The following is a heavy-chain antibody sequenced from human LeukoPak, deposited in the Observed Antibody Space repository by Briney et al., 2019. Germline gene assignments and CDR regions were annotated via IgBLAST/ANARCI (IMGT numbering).Heavy chain of an antibody. J-gene: IGHJ6*03. Sequence: PGGSLRLSCAASEFTVSTNYMSWVRQAPGKGLEWVSIIYSGGSTYYADSVKGRFTISRDNSNNTLYLQMNSLRADDTAVYYCARCYSGYDSTGYYSYYMDVWGKGTTVTVSS. CDR1: EFTVSTNY. V-gene: IGHV3-53*01. CDR3: ARCYSGYDSTGYYSYYMDV. CDR2: IYSGGST. D-gene: IGHD5-12*01.